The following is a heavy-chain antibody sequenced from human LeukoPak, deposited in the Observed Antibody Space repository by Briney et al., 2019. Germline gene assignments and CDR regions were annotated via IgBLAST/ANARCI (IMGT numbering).Heavy chain of an antibody. CDR3: ARHFRASGSYCFDY. CDR1: GGSISSYY. Sequence: SETLSLTCTVSGGSISSYYWSWIRQPPGKGLEWIGYIYYSGSTNYNPSLKSRVTISVDTSKNQFSLKLSSVTAADTAVYYCARHFRASGSYCFDYWGQGTLVTVSS. D-gene: IGHD1-26*01. V-gene: IGHV4-59*08. CDR2: IYYSGST. J-gene: IGHJ4*02.